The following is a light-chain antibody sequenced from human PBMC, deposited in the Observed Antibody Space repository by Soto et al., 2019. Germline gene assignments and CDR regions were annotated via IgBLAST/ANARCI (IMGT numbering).Light chain of an antibody. CDR2: GAS. V-gene: IGKV3-15*01. J-gene: IGKJ1*01. CDR3: QQYNNWPFPSWT. CDR1: QSVSSN. Sequence: EIVMTQSPATLSVSPGERATLSCRASQSVSSNLAWYQQKPGQAPRLLIYGASTRATGIPGRFSGSGSGTEFTLNISSLQSEDFAVYYCQQYNNWPFPSWTFGQGTKVEIK.